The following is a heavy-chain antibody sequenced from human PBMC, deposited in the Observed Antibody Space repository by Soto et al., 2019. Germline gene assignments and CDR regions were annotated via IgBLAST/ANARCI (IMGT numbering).Heavy chain of an antibody. J-gene: IGHJ4*02. CDR3: ARDYDSSGYPRYYFDY. CDR1: GFTFSSYG. CDR2: IWYDGSNK. Sequence: QVQLVESGGGVVQPGRSLRLSCAASGFTFSSYGMHWVRQAPGKGLEWVAVIWYDGSNKYYADSVKGRFTISRDNSKNTLYLQMNGLRAEDTAVYYCARDYDSSGYPRYYFDYWGQGTLVTVSS. V-gene: IGHV3-33*01. D-gene: IGHD3-22*01.